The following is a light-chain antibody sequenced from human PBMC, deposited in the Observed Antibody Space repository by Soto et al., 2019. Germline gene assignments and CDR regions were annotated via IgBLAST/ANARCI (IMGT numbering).Light chain of an antibody. V-gene: IGLV3-21*02. Sequence: SYELTQPPSVSVAPGQTARITCGGNNTGSKSVHWYQQKPGQAPVLVVYDDSDRPSGIPERFSGSNSGNTATLTISRVEAGDEADYYCQVWDSSGAPYVFGTGTKVTVL. CDR2: DDS. J-gene: IGLJ1*01. CDR3: QVWDSSGAPYV. CDR1: NTGSKS.